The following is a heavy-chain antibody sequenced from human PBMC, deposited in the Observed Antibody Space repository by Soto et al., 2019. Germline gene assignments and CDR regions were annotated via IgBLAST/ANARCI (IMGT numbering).Heavy chain of an antibody. D-gene: IGHD2-15*01. CDR3: ARGAGYCSGGSCLNGLGWFDP. CDR2: INHSGST. J-gene: IGHJ5*02. Sequence: KPSETLSLTCAVYGGSFSGYYWSWIRQPPGKGLEWIGEINHSGSTNYNPSLKSRVTISVDTSKNQFSLKLSSVTAADTAVYYCARGAGYCSGGSCLNGLGWFDPWGQGTLVTVSS. CDR1: GGSFSGYY. V-gene: IGHV4-34*01.